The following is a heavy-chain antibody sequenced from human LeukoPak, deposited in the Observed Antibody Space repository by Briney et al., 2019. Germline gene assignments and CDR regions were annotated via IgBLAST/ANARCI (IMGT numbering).Heavy chain of an antibody. Sequence: ASVKVSCKASGYTFTSYDINWVRQATGQGLEWMGWMNPNSGNTGYAQKFQGRVTITRNTSISTAYMELSSLRSEDTAVYYCARVPDSSGYYDYWGQGTLVTVSS. D-gene: IGHD3-22*01. J-gene: IGHJ4*02. V-gene: IGHV1-8*03. CDR3: ARVPDSSGYYDY. CDR1: GYTFTSYD. CDR2: MNPNSGNT.